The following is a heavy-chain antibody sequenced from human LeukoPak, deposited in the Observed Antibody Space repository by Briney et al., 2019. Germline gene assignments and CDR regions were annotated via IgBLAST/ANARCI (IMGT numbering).Heavy chain of an antibody. CDR3: AKDTRDDHHSDY. J-gene: IGHJ4*02. V-gene: IGHV3-30*18. CDR1: GFTFSAYG. Sequence: HPGGSLRLSCAVSGFTFSAYGMHWVRQAPGKGLEWVAIISYDGINKYYPDSVKGRFTISRDNYKNTLYLQMNSLRAEDTAVYYCAKDTRDDHHSDYWGQGTLVTVSS. CDR2: ISYDGINK. D-gene: IGHD1-14*01.